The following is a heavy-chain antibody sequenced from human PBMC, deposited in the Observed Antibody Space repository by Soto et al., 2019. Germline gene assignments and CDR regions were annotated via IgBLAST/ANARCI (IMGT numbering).Heavy chain of an antibody. CDR1: GGSISSGDYY. Sequence: QVQLQESGPGLVKHSQTLSLTCTVSGGSISSGDYYWSWIRQPPGKGLEWIGYIYYSGSTYYNPSLKSRVTISVDTSKNQISLKLSSVTAADTAVYYCARERPDGARLDPWGQGTLVTVSS. J-gene: IGHJ5*02. CDR3: ARERPDGARLDP. CDR2: IYYSGST. V-gene: IGHV4-30-4*01. D-gene: IGHD6-6*01.